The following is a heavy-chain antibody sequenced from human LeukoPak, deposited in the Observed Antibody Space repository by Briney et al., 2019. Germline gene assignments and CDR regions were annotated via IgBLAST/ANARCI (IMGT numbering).Heavy chain of an antibody. J-gene: IGHJ6*03. V-gene: IGHV3-20*04. D-gene: IGHD2-2*01. CDR1: GFTFGNYG. CDR2: INWNGGST. Sequence: GGSLRLSCAASGFTFGNYGMSWVRQAPGKGLEWVSGINWNGGSTGYADSVKGRFTISRDNAKNSLYLQMNSLRAEDTAVYYCARDGSPTLPAAMLRMYYYYYMDVWGKGTTVTVSS. CDR3: ARDGSPTLPAAMLRMYYYYYMDV.